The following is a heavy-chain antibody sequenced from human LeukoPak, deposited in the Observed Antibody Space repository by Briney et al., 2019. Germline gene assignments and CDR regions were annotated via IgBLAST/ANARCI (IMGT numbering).Heavy chain of an antibody. V-gene: IGHV3-30*02. CDR3: AKANSGSYGGYFDY. CDR1: GFTFSSYG. CDR2: IRYDGSNK. Sequence: GGSLRLSCAASGFTFSSYGMHWVRQAPGKGLEWVAFIRYDGSNKYYADSVRGRFTISRVNSKNTLYLQLNSLRVEDTAVYYCAKANSGSYGGYFDYWGQGTLVTVSS. J-gene: IGHJ4*02. D-gene: IGHD1-26*01.